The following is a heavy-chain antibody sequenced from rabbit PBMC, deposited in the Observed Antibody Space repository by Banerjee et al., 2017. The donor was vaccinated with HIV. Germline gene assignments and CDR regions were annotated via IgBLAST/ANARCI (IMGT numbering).Heavy chain of an antibody. CDR3: VREVAAKFSL. V-gene: IGHV1S45*01. J-gene: IGHJ4*01. D-gene: IGHD4-1*01. Sequence: QERLVESGGGLVKPEGSLKLSCTASGFSFSNKAVMCWVRQAPGKGLEWIACINAVTGKAVYASWAKGRFTFSKTSSTTVALQMTSLTVADTATYFCVREVAAKFSLWGPGTLVTVS. CDR2: INAVTGKA. CDR1: GFSFSNKAV.